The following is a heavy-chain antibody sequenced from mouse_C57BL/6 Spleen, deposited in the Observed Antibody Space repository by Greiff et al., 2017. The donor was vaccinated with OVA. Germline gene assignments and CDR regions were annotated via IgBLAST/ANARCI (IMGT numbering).Heavy chain of an antibody. V-gene: IGHV1-26*01. CDR2: INPNNGGT. CDR3: ATDYGGRAWFAY. D-gene: IGHD2-4*01. Sequence: EVLLQQSGPELVKPGASVKISCKASGYTFTDYYMNWVKQSHGKSLEWIGDINPNNGGTSYNQKFKGKATLTVDKSSSTAYMELRSLTSEDSAVYYCATDYGGRAWFAYWGQGTLVTVSA. CDR1: GYTFTDYY. J-gene: IGHJ3*01.